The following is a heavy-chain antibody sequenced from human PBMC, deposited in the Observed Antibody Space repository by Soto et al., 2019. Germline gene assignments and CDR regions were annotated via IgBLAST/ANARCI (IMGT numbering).Heavy chain of an antibody. CDR2: IYYSGST. CDR1: GGSSSSYD. J-gene: IGHJ3*02. CDR3: ARTRAGAAIVVVGAFDI. V-gene: IGHV4-59*01. D-gene: IGHD3-22*01. Sequence: SETLSLTCTVSGGSSSSYDWSGIRQPPGKGLEWIGYIYYSGSTNYNPSLKSRVTISVDTSKNQFSLRLSSVTAEATAVYYCARTRAGAAIVVVGAFDIWGQGTMVTVSS.